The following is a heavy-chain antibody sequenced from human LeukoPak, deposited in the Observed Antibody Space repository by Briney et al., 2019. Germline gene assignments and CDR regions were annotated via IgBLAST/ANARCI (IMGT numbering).Heavy chain of an antibody. D-gene: IGHD3-22*01. J-gene: IGHJ5*02. V-gene: IGHV4-39*01. CDR2: IYYSGST. Sequence: PSETLSLTCAVYGGSFSGYYWGWIRQPPGKGLEWIGSIYYSGSTYYNPSLKSRVTISVDTSKNQFSLKLSSVTAADTAVYYCARQRGGGTYYYDSSGPFDPWGQGTLVTVSS. CDR1: GGSFSGYY. CDR3: ARQRGGGTYYYDSSGPFDP.